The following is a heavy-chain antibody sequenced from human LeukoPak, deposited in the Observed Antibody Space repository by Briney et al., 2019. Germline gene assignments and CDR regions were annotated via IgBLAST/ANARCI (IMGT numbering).Heavy chain of an antibody. CDR3: AGLRANSYNY. J-gene: IGHJ4*02. Sequence: SETLSLTCTVSGGSISSYYWSWIRQPPGKGLEWIGYIYYSGSTNYNPSLKSRVTIPLDMSKNQFSLKLSSVTAADTAVYFCAGLRANSYNYWGQGTLVTVTS. CDR1: GGSISSYY. CDR2: IYYSGST. V-gene: IGHV4-59*01. D-gene: IGHD3-10*01.